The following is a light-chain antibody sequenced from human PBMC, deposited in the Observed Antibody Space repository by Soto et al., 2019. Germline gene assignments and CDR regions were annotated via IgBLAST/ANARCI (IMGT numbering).Light chain of an antibody. V-gene: IGKV3-15*01. CDR1: QSLTRN. Sequence: IVLAQKPATLSGSAGERSTLCCRDSQSLTRNLAWYQHKPGQSPRLLIYGASARATGIPARFSGGGSGAEYHLSISSLQSEDFAVYYCQQYDKWPRKFGQGTKVDIK. CDR3: QQYDKWPRK. CDR2: GAS. J-gene: IGKJ1*01.